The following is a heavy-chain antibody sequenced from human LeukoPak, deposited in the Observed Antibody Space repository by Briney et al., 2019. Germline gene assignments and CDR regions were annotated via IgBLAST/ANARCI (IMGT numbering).Heavy chain of an antibody. CDR3: ARASSNLPDY. CDR2: ISSSSSYK. V-gene: IGHV3-21*01. D-gene: IGHD4-11*01. Sequence: GGSLRLSCAASGFTFSSYSMNWVRQAPGKGLEWVSSISSSSSYKYYEDSVKGRFTISRDNAKNSLYLQMNSLRAEDTAVYYCARASSNLPDYWCQGTLVTVSS. CDR1: GFTFSSYS. J-gene: IGHJ4*02.